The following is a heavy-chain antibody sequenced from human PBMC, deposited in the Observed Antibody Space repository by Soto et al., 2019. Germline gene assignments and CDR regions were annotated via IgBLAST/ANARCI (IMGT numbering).Heavy chain of an antibody. J-gene: IGHJ6*02. CDR3: ARELITMVREGDYGMDV. CDR2: IWYDGSNK. Sequence: QVQLVESGGGVVQPGRSLRLSCAASGFTFSSYGMHWVRQAPGKGLEWVAVIWYDGSNKYYADSVKGRFTISRDNSKNTLYLQMNSLRAEDTAVYYCARELITMVREGDYGMDVWGQGTTVTVSS. V-gene: IGHV3-33*01. D-gene: IGHD3-10*01. CDR1: GFTFSSYG.